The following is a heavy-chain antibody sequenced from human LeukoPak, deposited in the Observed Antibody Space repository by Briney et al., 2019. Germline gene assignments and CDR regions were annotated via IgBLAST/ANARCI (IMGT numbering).Heavy chain of an antibody. J-gene: IGHJ4*02. D-gene: IGHD3-22*01. CDR3: ARSPHYFDNSGYY. CDR1: GGTFSSYA. Sequence: KPGSSVKVSCKASGGTFSSYAISWVRQAPGQGLEWMGGIIPIFGTANYAQKFQGRVTITTDESTSTAYMELSSLRSEDTAVYYCARSPHYFDNSGYYWGQGTLVTVSS. CDR2: IIPIFGTA. V-gene: IGHV1-69*05.